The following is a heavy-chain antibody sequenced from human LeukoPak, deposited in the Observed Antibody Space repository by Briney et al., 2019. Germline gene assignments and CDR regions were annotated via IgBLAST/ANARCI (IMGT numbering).Heavy chain of an antibody. CDR1: GGSISSYY. D-gene: IGHD6-19*01. J-gene: IGHJ6*02. Sequence: PSETLSLTCTVSGGSISSYYWSWIRQPAGKGLEWIGRIYTSGSTNYNPSLKSRVTISVDTSKNQFSLKLSSVTAADTAVYYCARHSSGWLKNGMDVWGQGTTVTVSS. CDR2: IYTSGST. V-gene: IGHV4-4*07. CDR3: ARHSSGWLKNGMDV.